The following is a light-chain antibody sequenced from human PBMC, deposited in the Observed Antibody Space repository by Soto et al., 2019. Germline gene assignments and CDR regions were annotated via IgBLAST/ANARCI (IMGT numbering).Light chain of an antibody. CDR2: EVS. J-gene: IGLJ1*01. V-gene: IGLV2-14*01. Sequence: QSALTQPASVSGSPGQSITISCTGTSSDVGGYNYVSWYQQHPGKAPKLMIYEVSNRPSGVSNRFSGSKSGNTASLTISGLQAEDEADNYCSSYTSSSTRVFGTGTKV. CDR3: SSYTSSSTRV. CDR1: SSDVGGYNY.